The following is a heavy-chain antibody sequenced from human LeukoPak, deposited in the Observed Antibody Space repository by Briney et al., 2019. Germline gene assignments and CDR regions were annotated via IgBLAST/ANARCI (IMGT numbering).Heavy chain of an antibody. CDR1: GGAFSGYY. CDR3: ARGRKGSGSYYLGGYYGMDV. CDR2: VNHSGST. D-gene: IGHD3-10*01. V-gene: IGHV4-34*01. J-gene: IGHJ6*02. Sequence: SETPSPTCAVYGGAFSGYYWSWIRQPPGEGLEWIGGVNHSGSTNYNPSLKSRVTISVDTSKNQFSLKLSSVTAVDTAVYYCARGRKGSGSYYLGGYYGMDVWGQGTTVTVSS.